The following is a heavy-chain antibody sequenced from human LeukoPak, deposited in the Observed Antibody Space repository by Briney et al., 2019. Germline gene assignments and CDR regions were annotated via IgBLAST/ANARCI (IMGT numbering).Heavy chain of an antibody. V-gene: IGHV3-23*01. CDR2: ISGSTGST. Sequence: GGSLRLSCAASGFAFSSYAMTWVRQAPGKGLEWVSIISGSTGSTYYADSVKGRFIISRDNSKNTLYLQMNSLRAEDTAVYYCAKSWNYYDSSGDDALDIWGQGTMVTVSS. CDR1: GFAFSSYA. CDR3: AKSWNYYDSSGDDALDI. D-gene: IGHD3-22*01. J-gene: IGHJ3*02.